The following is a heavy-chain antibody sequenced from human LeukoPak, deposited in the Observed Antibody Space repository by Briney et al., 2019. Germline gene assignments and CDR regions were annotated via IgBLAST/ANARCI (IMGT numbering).Heavy chain of an antibody. V-gene: IGHV4-34*01. CDR1: GGSFSGYY. J-gene: IGHJ4*02. D-gene: IGHD3-22*01. CDR2: INHSGST. CDR3: ARTYYYDSSGLDSH. Sequence: SETLSLTCAVYGGSFSGYYWSWIRQPPGKGLEWIGEINHSGSTNYNPSLKSRVTISVDTSKNQFSLKLSSVTAADTAVYYCARTYYYDSSGLDSHWGQGTLVTVSS.